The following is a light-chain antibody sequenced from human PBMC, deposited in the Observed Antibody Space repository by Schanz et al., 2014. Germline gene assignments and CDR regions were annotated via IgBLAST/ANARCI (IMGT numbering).Light chain of an antibody. CDR1: SSDVGGYNY. V-gene: IGLV2-11*01. CDR2: DVS. Sequence: QSALTQPRSVSGSPGQSVIISCTGTSSDVGGYNYVSWYQLHPGKAPKLMIYDVSKRPSGVPDRFSGSKSGNTASLTISGLQAEDEADYYCCSYAGTYTWVFGGGTKLTVL. CDR3: CSYAGTYTWV. J-gene: IGLJ3*02.